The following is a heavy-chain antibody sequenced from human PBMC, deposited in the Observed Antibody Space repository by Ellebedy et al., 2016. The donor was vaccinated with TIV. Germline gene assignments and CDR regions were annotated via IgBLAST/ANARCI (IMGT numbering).Heavy chain of an antibody. V-gene: IGHV1-8*01. CDR1: GYTFTSYD. D-gene: IGHD2-8*01. CDR2: MNPNSGNT. J-gene: IGHJ5*02. Sequence: ASVKVSXXASGYTFTSYDINWVRQATGQGLEWMGWMNPNSGNTGYAQKFQGRVTMTRNTSISTAYMELSSLRSEDTAVYYCARALVYASWFDPWGQGTLVTVSS. CDR3: ARALVYASWFDP.